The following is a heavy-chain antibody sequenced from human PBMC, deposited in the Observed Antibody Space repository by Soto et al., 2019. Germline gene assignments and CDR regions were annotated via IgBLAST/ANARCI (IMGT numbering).Heavy chain of an antibody. J-gene: IGHJ6*02. Sequence: EVQLLESGGGLVQPGGSLRLSCVVSGFTFSRYAMTRVRQPPGKGLAWVSSISGSGGTTYYADSVKGRFTISRDTSKNTLEQQRNIRKAEDKAIDYCATPPDIGATTFYYYGLDVLGQGTAGTDSS. V-gene: IGHV3-23*01. CDR1: GFTFSRYA. D-gene: IGHD2-15*01. CDR3: ATPPDIGATTFYYYGLDV. CDR2: ISGSGGTT.